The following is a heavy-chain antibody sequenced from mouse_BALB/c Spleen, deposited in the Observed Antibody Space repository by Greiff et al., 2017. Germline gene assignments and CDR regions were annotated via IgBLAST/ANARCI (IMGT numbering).Heavy chain of an antibody. CDR1: GFTFSSYG. CDR3: ARESWAY. V-gene: IGHV5-6-3*01. CDR2: INSNGGST. J-gene: IGHJ3*01. Sequence: EVNVVESGGGLVQPGGSLKLSCAASGFTFSSYGMSWVRQTPDKRLELVATINSNGGSTYYPDSVKGRFTISRDNAKNTLYLQMSSLKSEDTAMYYCARESWAYWGQGTLVTVSA.